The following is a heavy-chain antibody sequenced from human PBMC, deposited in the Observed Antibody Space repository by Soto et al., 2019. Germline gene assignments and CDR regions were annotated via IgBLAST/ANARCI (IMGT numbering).Heavy chain of an antibody. CDR1: GFPFSNYA. CDR3: AKIESRFFYDRPGYYPLDY. V-gene: IGHV3-23*01. Sequence: PGGSLRLSCAASGFPFSNYAMTWVRQAPGKGLEWVSALSGSGVSTYYADSVMGRFTISRDNSKNTVYLQMNSLRAEDTAVYYCAKIESRFFYDRPGYYPLDYWGPGTLVTVSS. D-gene: IGHD3-22*01. CDR2: LSGSGVST. J-gene: IGHJ4*02.